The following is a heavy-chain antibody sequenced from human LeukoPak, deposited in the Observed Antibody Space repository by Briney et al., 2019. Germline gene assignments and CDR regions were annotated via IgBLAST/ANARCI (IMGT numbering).Heavy chain of an antibody. CDR1: GYTFTNYG. CDR3: ARWYCSSTSCYAGAFDM. J-gene: IGHJ3*02. V-gene: IGHV1-18*04. Sequence: ASVKVSCKASGYTFTNYGISWVRQAPEQGLEWMGWISPYNDYTNYAQKLQGRVTMTTDTSTSTGYMELRSLRSDDTAVYYCARWYCSSTSCYAGAFDMWGQGTMVTVSS. CDR2: ISPYNDYT. D-gene: IGHD2-2*01.